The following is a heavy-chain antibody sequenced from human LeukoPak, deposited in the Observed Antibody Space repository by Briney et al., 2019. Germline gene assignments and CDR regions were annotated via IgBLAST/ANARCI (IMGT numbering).Heavy chain of an antibody. Sequence: GGSLRLSCAASGFTVSSNYMSWVRQAPGKGREWVSVIYSGGSTYYADSVKGRFTISRDNSKNTLYLQMNSLRAEDTAVYYCARDSGSYQAAFDIWGQGTMVTVSS. J-gene: IGHJ3*02. CDR3: ARDSGSYQAAFDI. D-gene: IGHD1-26*01. CDR2: IYSGGST. V-gene: IGHV3-53*01. CDR1: GFTVSSNY.